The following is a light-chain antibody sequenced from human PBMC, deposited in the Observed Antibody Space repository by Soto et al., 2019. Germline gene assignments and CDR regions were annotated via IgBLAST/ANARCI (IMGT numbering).Light chain of an antibody. CDR2: TNV. CDR1: SSNIGSNS. CDR3: AAWDDSLDGLI. Sequence: QSVLTQPPSASGTPGQRVTISCSGSSSNIGSNSVSWYQHLPGTAPKLVIYTNVQRPSGVPDRFSGSKSGASASLAISGLQSEDAADYYCAAWDDSLDGLIFGGGTKLTVL. J-gene: IGLJ2*01. V-gene: IGLV1-44*01.